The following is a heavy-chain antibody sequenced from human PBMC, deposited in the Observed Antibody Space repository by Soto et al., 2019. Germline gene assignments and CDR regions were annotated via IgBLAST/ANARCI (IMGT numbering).Heavy chain of an antibody. V-gene: IGHV1-8*01. CDR2: MNPNSGNT. CDR3: ARGYYDILTGYYFSDY. Sequence: GASVKVSCNASGYTFTSYDINLVRQATGQGLEWMGWMNPNSGNTGYAQKFQGRVTMTRNTSISTAYMELSSLRSEDTAVYYCARGYYDILTGYYFSDYWGQGTLVTVSS. J-gene: IGHJ4*02. D-gene: IGHD3-9*01. CDR1: GYTFTSYD.